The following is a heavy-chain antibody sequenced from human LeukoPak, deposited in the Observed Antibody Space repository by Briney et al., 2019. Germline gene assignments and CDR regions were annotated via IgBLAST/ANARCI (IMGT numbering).Heavy chain of an antibody. D-gene: IGHD2-2*01. V-gene: IGHV4-4*07. J-gene: IGHJ5*02. Sequence: SETLSLTCTVSGGSISSYYWSWIRQPAGKRLEWIGRIYTSGSTNYNPSLKSRVTMSVDTSKNQFSLKLSSVTAADTAVYYCAREVGLGYCSSTSCFRFDPWGQGTLVTVSS. CDR1: GGSISSYY. CDR3: AREVGLGYCSSTSCFRFDP. CDR2: IYTSGST.